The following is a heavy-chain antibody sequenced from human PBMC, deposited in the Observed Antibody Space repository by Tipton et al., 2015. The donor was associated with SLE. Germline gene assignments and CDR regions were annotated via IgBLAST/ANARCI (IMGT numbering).Heavy chain of an antibody. CDR1: GFTFSRAG. CDR3: ARDDDSSGYDDLLYYFDS. J-gene: IGHJ4*02. V-gene: IGHV3-30*02. D-gene: IGHD3-22*01. Sequence: SPRLSCAASGFTFSRAGMHWVRQAPGKGLEWAAFIRYDTGDTYYADSVRGRFTISRDNSKNTIYLQMNSLRAEDTAVYYCARDDDSSGYDDLLYYFDSWGQGTLVTVSS. CDR2: IRYDTGDT.